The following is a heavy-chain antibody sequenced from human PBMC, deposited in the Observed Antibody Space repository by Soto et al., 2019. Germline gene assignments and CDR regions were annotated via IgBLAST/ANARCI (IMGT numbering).Heavy chain of an antibody. CDR3: AKERKERGRIIFGVVAKDYYGMDV. CDR2: ISYDGSNK. CDR1: EFSFSSYG. D-gene: IGHD3-3*01. V-gene: IGHV3-30*18. J-gene: IGHJ6*02. Sequence: QVQLVESGGGVVQPGRSLRLSCAASEFSFSSYGMHWVRQAPGKGLEWVAVISYDGSNKDYADSVKGRFTISRDNSKNTLYLQMNILRAEDTAVYYCAKERKERGRIIFGVVAKDYYGMDVWGQGTTVTVSS.